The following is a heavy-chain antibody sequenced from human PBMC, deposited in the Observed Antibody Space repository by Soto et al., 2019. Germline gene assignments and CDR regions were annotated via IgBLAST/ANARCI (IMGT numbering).Heavy chain of an antibody. V-gene: IGHV3-21*01. CDR1: GFTFSSYS. D-gene: IGHD2-8*02. Sequence: GSLRLSCAASGFTFSSYSMNWVRQAPGKGLEWVSSISSSSSYIYYADSVKGRFTISRDNAKNSLYLQMNSLRAEDTAVYYCARDVREEAYWDGMDVWGQGTTVTVSS. CDR3: ARDVREEAYWDGMDV. J-gene: IGHJ6*02. CDR2: ISSSSSYI.